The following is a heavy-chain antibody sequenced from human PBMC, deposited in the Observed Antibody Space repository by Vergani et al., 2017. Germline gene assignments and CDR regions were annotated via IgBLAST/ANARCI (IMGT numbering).Heavy chain of an antibody. D-gene: IGHD1-1*01. CDR3: ARHTTYTDS. CDR2: IYPADSDT. Sequence: EVELVQSGPEMRKPGESLKISCKGSEYSFGNYWIGWGRQMPGKGMEWRGIIYPADSDTRYSPYFQGQVTISADKSISTAFLQWDSLKASDTALYYCARHTTYTDSWGQGTLVTVSS. J-gene: IGHJ4*02. CDR1: EYSFGNYW. V-gene: IGHV5-51*01.